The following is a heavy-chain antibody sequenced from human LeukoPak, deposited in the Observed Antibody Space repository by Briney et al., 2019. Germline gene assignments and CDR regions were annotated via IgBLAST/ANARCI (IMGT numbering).Heavy chain of an antibody. Sequence: SEALSLTCTVSGVSISSSSYSWGWLRQPPGKGLEWIGSIYYTGTTYYNPSLKSRVTISADTSKNQFSLRLSSVTAADTAVYYCARLLYASANFDYWGQGALVTVSS. CDR1: GVSISSSSYS. V-gene: IGHV4-39*01. J-gene: IGHJ4*02. CDR3: ARLLYASANFDY. CDR2: IYYTGTT. D-gene: IGHD3-10*01.